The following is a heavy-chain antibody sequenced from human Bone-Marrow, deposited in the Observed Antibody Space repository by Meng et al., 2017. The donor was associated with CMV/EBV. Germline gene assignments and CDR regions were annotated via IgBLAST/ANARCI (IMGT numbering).Heavy chain of an antibody. D-gene: IGHD3-3*01. CDR1: DGSFSGYY. Sequence: SETLTLTFAMYDGSFSGYYWTWIRQPPGKGLEWIGEIKHGGSTNYNPSLKSRVTISVDTSKNQFSLKLSSVIAADTGVYYCAIGSPKLTIFGVVIIPYNWFDPWGQGTLVTVSS. V-gene: IGHV4-34*01. J-gene: IGHJ5*02. CDR3: AIGSPKLTIFGVVIIPYNWFDP. CDR2: IKHGGST.